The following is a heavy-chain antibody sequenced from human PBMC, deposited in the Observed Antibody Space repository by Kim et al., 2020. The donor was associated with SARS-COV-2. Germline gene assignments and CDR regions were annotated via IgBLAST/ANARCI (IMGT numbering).Heavy chain of an antibody. D-gene: IGHD2-2*01. Sequence: GGSLRLSCAASGFIFSSYVMTWVRQAPGKGLEWVSALIPSSGATYYADSVRGRFTISGDNSRNTLFLQMNSLRAEDTAIYYCAKGNSRTTWFHFPDWGQG. CDR1: GFIFSSYV. V-gene: IGHV3-23*01. J-gene: IGHJ1*01. CDR2: LIPSSGAT. CDR3: AKGNSRTTWFHFPD.